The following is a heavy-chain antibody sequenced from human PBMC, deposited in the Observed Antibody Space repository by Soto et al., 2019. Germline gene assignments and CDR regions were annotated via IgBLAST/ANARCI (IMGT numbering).Heavy chain of an antibody. Sequence: SVKGSCKASGYTFTVYYMDWVRQAPEQGLEWMGWINPNSGGTNYAQKFQGWVTMTRDTSISTAYMELSRLRSDDTAVYYCPRVGGIAAADNWFDPWGQGTLVTVSS. CDR2: INPNSGGT. V-gene: IGHV1-2*04. CDR1: GYTFTVYY. J-gene: IGHJ5*02. D-gene: IGHD6-13*01. CDR3: PRVGGIAAADNWFDP.